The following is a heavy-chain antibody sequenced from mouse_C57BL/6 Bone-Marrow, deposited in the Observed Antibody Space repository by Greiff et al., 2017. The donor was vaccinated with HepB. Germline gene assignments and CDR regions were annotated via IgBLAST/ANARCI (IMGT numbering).Heavy chain of an antibody. CDR1: GYTFTSYW. J-gene: IGHJ2*01. CDR2: IYPSDSET. V-gene: IGHV1-61*01. D-gene: IGHD4-1*01. CDR3: ARLGRGGYFDY. Sequence: QVQLKQPGAELVRPGSSVKLSCKASGYTFTSYWMDWVKQRPGQGLEWIGNIYPSDSETHYNQKFKDKATLTVDKSSSTAYMQLSSLTSEDSAVYYCARLGRGGYFDYWGQGTTLTVSS.